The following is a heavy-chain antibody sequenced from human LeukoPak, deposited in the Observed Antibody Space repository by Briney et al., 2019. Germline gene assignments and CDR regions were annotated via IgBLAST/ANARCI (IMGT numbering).Heavy chain of an antibody. CDR2: ISAYNGNT. Sequence: ASVRVSCKASGYTFTSYGIGWVRQAPGQGLEWMGWISAYNGNTHYAQKLQGRVTMTTDTSTSTAYMELRSLRPDDTAVYYCAREGIQLWLDLSYWGQGTLVTVSS. CDR1: GYTFTSYG. D-gene: IGHD5-18*01. J-gene: IGHJ4*02. V-gene: IGHV1-18*01. CDR3: AREGIQLWLDLSY.